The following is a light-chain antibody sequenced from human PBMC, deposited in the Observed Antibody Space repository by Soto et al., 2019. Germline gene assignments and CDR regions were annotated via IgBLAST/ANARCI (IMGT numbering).Light chain of an antibody. Sequence: EIVLTQSPATLSMSPGERATLSCRDSQSVSSYLAWYQQKPGQAPRLLISDASNRATGIPARFSGSGSGTDFTLTISCLQPEDFAVYYCQQRSNWPFLTFGGGTKVEIK. V-gene: IGKV3-11*01. CDR1: QSVSSY. CDR2: DAS. J-gene: IGKJ4*01. CDR3: QQRSNWPFLT.